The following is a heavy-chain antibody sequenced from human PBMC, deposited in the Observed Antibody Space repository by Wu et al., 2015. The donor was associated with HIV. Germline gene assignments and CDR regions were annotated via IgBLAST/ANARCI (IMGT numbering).Heavy chain of an antibody. J-gene: IGHJ3*02. CDR3: ARDLTMVRGVIIRGDAFDI. CDR1: GYSFTTYG. D-gene: IGHD3-10*01. Sequence: QVKLVQSGAEVKKPGASVKVSCKASGYSFTTYGVSWVRQAPGQGLEWMGWISVYNGNTNYAQKFQGRVTMTTDTSTNTAYMELRSLRSDDTAVYYCARDLTMVRGVIIRGDAFDIWGQGTMVTVSS. V-gene: IGHV1-18*04. CDR2: ISVYNGNT.